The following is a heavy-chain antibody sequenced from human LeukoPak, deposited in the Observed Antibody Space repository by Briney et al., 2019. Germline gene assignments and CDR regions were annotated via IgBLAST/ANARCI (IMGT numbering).Heavy chain of an antibody. CDR1: GYTFTGYY. CDR2: INPNSGGT. CDR3: ATTVGATIVVNFDY. J-gene: IGHJ4*02. D-gene: IGHD1-26*01. Sequence: ASVKVSCKASGYTFTGYYMHWVRQAPGQGLEWMGWINPNSGGTNYAQKFQGRVTMTRDMSIGTAYMELSRLRSDDTAVYYCATTVGATIVVNFDYWGQGTLVTVSS. V-gene: IGHV1-2*02.